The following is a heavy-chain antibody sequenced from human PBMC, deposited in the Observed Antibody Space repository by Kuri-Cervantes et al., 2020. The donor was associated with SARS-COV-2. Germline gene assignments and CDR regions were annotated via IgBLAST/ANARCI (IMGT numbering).Heavy chain of an antibody. CDR2: INHSGST. CDR1: GGSFSGYY. Sequence: GSLRLSCAVYGGSFSGYYWSWIRQPPGKGLEWIGEINHSGSTNFNPSLKSRVTISVDTSKTQFSLKLSSVTAADTAVYYCARGGYSGYEGWFDPWGQGTLVTVSS. CDR3: ARGGYSGYEGWFDP. D-gene: IGHD5-12*01. J-gene: IGHJ5*02. V-gene: IGHV4-34*01.